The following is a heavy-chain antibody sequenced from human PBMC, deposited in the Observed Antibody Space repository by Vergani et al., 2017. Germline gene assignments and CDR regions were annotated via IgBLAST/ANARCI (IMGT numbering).Heavy chain of an antibody. CDR1: GYSLTEVS. V-gene: IGHV1-24*01. J-gene: IGHJ4*02. D-gene: IGHD2-15*01. Sequence: QVELEQSGAEVKKPGASVNVSCKVSGYSLTEVSIHWVRQVPGKGLEWMGGLDPENGETLYAHKFQGRVTMTEDTSTDTAYMELPHLRSEDTAVYYCAAXFTVVVAATKKDYWGQGTLVSVAS. CDR2: LDPENGET. CDR3: AAXFTVVVAATKKDY.